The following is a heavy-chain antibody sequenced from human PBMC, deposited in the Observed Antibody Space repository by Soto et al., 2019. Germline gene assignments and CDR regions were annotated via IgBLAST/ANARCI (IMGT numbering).Heavy chain of an antibody. CDR2: MGNDGITT. Sequence: QVQLVESGGGVVQPGRSLRLSCAASGFTFSTYGMHWVRQAPGKGLEWVAVMGNDGITTFYADSVKGRFTISRDNSKNTLFLQMNSLRADETAVYYCAKEVQWELHAFDIWGQGTMFTVSA. CDR1: GFTFSTYG. CDR3: AKEVQWELHAFDI. J-gene: IGHJ3*02. V-gene: IGHV3-30*18. D-gene: IGHD1-26*01.